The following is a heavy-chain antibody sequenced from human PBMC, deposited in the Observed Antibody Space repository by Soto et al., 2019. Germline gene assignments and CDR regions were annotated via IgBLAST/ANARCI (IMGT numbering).Heavy chain of an antibody. Sequence: GGSLRLSCAASGFNFNTYWMGWVRQAPGKGLEWVANIKQDGSEKYYGDSVRGRFTISRDNANNSLYLHMNSVRAEDTAVYFCARDRNVLVPAAIPYADVWAKGPRSPSP. D-gene: IGHD2-2*01. CDR1: GFNFNTYW. CDR3: ARDRNVLVPAAIPYADV. CDR2: IKQDGSEK. V-gene: IGHV3-7*03. J-gene: IGHJ6*02.